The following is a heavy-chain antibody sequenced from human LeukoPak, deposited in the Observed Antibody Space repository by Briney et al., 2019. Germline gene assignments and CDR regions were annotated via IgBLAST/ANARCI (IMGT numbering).Heavy chain of an antibody. D-gene: IGHD2-2*01. V-gene: IGHV1-2*02. J-gene: IGHJ4*02. CDR1: AYTFTGYY. CDR2: INPNSGGT. CDR3: ARDPGYCSSISCPMGY. Sequence: ASVKVSCKAYAYTFTGYYMHWVRQAPGQGLEWMGWINPNSGGTNYAQKFQGRVTMTRDTSISTAYMELSRLRSDDTAVYYCARDPGYCSSISCPMGYWGQGTLVTVSS.